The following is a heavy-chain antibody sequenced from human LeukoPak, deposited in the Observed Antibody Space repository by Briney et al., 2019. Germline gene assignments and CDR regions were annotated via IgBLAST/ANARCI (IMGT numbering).Heavy chain of an antibody. J-gene: IGHJ3*02. D-gene: IGHD3-3*01. CDR3: ASLYDFWSGYSKGDNAFDI. V-gene: IGHV1-2*02. Sequence: ASVTVSCTASGYTFTVYYMHWVRHAPPQGLELMGWINPNSGGTNYARKFQGRVTMTRDTSISTDYMELSRLRSDNTAVYYCASLYDFWSGYSKGDNAFDIWGQGTMVTVSS. CDR2: INPNSGGT. CDR1: GYTFTVYY.